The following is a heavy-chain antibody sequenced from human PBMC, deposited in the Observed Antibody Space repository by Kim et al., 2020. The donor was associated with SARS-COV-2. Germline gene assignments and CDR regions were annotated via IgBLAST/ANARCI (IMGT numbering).Heavy chain of an antibody. CDR3: ARELYYYDSSGHIDY. Sequence: DPMKGRITNPRDNAKNSLYLQMNSLGAEDTAVYYCARELYYYDSSGHIDYWGQGTLVTVSS. V-gene: IGHV3-21*01. D-gene: IGHD3-22*01. J-gene: IGHJ4*02.